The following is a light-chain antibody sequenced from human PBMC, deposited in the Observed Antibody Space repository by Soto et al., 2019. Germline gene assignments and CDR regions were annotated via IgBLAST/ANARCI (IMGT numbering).Light chain of an antibody. V-gene: IGLV2-14*02. Sequence: QSALTQPASVSGSPGQSITISCTGTSSDVGSYNLVSWYQQHPGKAPKLMIYEGSKRPSGVSNRFSGSKSGNTASLTISGLQAEDEADYYCSSFTSSSTLEVFGGGTKLTVL. CDR3: SSFTSSSTLEV. CDR1: SSDVGSYNL. J-gene: IGLJ3*02. CDR2: EGS.